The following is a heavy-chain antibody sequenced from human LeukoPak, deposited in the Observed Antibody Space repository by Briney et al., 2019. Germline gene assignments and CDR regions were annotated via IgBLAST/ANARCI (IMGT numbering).Heavy chain of an antibody. J-gene: IGHJ4*01. D-gene: IGHD1-26*01. CDR2: IDPSDSYT. V-gene: IGHV5-10-1*04. CDR3: ARHVRSIVAATNIDC. Sequence: GESVKISCKGLGYSFSTYWNAWVRQRPGKGLEWMGRIDPSDSYTNYNPSFKAQSPISADKSISTTNLHWRSLEASDTAMYYCARHVRSIVAATNIDCWGQGRLVSVSS. CDR1: GYSFSTYW.